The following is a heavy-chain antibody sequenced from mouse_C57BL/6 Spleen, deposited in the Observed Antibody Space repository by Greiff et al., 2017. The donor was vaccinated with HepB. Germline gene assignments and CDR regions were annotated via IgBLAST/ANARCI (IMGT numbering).Heavy chain of an antibody. V-gene: IGHV7-3*01. CDR2: IRNKANDYTT. CDR3: ARVITTVDAPYWDFDV. D-gene: IGHD1-1*01. Sequence: EVQLVESGGGLVQPGGSLSLSCAASGFTFTDYYMSWVRQPPGKALEWLGFIRNKANDYTTEYSASVKGRFTISRDNSQSILYLPMNALRAEDSATYYCARVITTVDAPYWDFDVWGTGTTVTVSS. CDR1: GFTFTDYY. J-gene: IGHJ1*03.